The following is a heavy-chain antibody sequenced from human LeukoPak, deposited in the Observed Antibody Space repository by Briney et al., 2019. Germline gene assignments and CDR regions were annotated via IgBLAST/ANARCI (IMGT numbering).Heavy chain of an antibody. J-gene: IGHJ4*02. CDR2: ISAYNGNT. V-gene: IGHV1-18*01. Sequence: ASVKVSCKASGYTFTNYGISWVRQAPGQGLEWMGWISAYNGNTNYAQKVQGRVTMTTDTSTSTADMELRSLRSDDTAMYYCARVGEYCSDVSCLDYWGQGTLVTVSS. D-gene: IGHD2-15*01. CDR1: GYTFTNYG. CDR3: ARVGEYCSDVSCLDY.